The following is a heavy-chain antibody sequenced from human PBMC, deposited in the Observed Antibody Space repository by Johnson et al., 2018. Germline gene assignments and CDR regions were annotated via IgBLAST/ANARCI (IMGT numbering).Heavy chain of an antibody. CDR3: AKGHQQLVRAEYFQD. CDR2: ISGSGGST. CDR1: GFTFSSYA. J-gene: IGHJ1*01. V-gene: IGHV3-23*04. D-gene: IGHD6-6*01. Sequence: EVQLVESGGGVVQPGRSLRLSCAASGFTFSSYAMSWVRQAPGKGLEWVSAISGSGGSTYYADSVKGRFTISRDNSKNTRDLQMNSLGAEDTAVYYRAKGHQQLVRAEYFQDWGQGTLVTVSS.